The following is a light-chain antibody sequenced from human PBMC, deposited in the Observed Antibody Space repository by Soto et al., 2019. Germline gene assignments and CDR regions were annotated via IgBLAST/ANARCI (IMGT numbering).Light chain of an antibody. CDR2: GAS. V-gene: IGKV3-15*01. CDR1: QSVSDR. J-gene: IGKJ1*01. Sequence: EIVMTQSPATLSVSPGERATLSCRASQSVSDRVVWYQQKSGQPPRLLIYGASTRATDIPARFSGSGSGTDFTLTITSLQPEDFATYYCHQVYTYPRTFGQGTKVDIK. CDR3: HQVYTYPRT.